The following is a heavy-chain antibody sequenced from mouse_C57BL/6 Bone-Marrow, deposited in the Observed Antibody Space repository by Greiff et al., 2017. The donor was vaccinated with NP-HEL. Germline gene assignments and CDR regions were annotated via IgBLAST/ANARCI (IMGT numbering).Heavy chain of an antibody. Sequence: QVQLQQSGPELVKPGASVTISCKASGYAFSSSWMNWVKQRPGKGLEWIGRIYPGDGDTNYNGKFKGKATLTADKSSSTAYMQLSSLTSEDSAVYFCARDECDGFAYWGQGTLVTVSA. V-gene: IGHV1-82*01. J-gene: IGHJ3*01. CDR1: GYAFSSSW. CDR3: ARDECDGFAY. CDR2: IYPGDGDT. D-gene: IGHD6-1*01.